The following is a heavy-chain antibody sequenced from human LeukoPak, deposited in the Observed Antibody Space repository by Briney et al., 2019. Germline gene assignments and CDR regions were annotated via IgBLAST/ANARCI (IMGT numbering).Heavy chain of an antibody. CDR3: AKDRRPTVSGGYFDL. CDR2: INWNGGST. D-gene: IGHD3-10*01. V-gene: IGHV3-20*04. CDR1: GFTFGNYG. J-gene: IGHJ2*01. Sequence: PGGSLRLSCAASGFTFGNYGMSWVRQAPGKGLEWVSGINWNGGSTGYADSVEGRFTISRDNAKNSLYLRMNSLRAEDTALYYCAKDRRPTVSGGYFDLWGRGTLVIVSS.